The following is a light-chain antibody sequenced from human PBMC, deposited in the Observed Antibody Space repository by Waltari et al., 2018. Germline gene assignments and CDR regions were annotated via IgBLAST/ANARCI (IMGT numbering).Light chain of an antibody. Sequence: QSVLTQPPSASGTPGQKVTISCSGSYSNIGSNIVTWYQHLPGTAPKLLIYSNDYRPSGFPARFSGSKSGTSASLAISGLQSEDEADYYCATWDDRLTGVVFGGGTRVTVL. CDR2: SND. J-gene: IGLJ2*01. CDR1: YSNIGSNI. CDR3: ATWDDRLTGVV. V-gene: IGLV1-44*01.